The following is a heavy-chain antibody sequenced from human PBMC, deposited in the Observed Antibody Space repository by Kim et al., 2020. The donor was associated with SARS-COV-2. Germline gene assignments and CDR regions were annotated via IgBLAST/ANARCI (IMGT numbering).Heavy chain of an antibody. CDR2: INHSGST. V-gene: IGHV4-34*01. CDR1: GGSFSGYY. D-gene: IGHD2-2*01. J-gene: IGHJ6*02. Sequence: SETLSLTCAVYGGSFSGYYWSWIRQPPGKGLEWIGEINHSGSTNYNPSLKSRVTISVDTSKNQFSLKLSSVTAADTAVYYCARARVPAPNYYYGMDVWGQGTTVTVSS. CDR3: ARARVPAPNYYYGMDV.